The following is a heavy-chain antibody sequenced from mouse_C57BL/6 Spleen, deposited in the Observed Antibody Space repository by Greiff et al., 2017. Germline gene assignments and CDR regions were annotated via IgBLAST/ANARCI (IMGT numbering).Heavy chain of an antibody. CDR1: GFTFSDYG. Sequence: DVQLVESGGGLVKPGGSLKLSCAASGFTFSDYGMHWVRQAPEKGLEWVAYISSGSSTIYYADTVKGRFTISRDNAKNTLFLQMTSLRSEDTAMYYWARPFYYGSPFDYWGQGTTLTVSA. J-gene: IGHJ2*01. D-gene: IGHD1-1*01. V-gene: IGHV5-17*01. CDR2: ISSGSSTI. CDR3: ARPFYYGSPFDY.